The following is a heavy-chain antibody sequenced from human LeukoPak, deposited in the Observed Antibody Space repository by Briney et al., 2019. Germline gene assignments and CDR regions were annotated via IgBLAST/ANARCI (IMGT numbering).Heavy chain of an antibody. Sequence: SSVKVSCKASGGTFSSYTISWVRQAPGQGLEWMGRIIPILGIANYAQKFQGRVTITADKSTSTAYMELSSLRSEDTAVYYCASPYIVGAMSYWGQGTLVTVSS. CDR3: ASPYIVGAMSY. CDR2: IIPILGIA. CDR1: GGTFSSYT. J-gene: IGHJ4*02. D-gene: IGHD1-26*01. V-gene: IGHV1-69*02.